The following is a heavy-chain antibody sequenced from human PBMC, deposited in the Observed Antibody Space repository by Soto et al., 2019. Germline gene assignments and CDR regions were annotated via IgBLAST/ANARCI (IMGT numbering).Heavy chain of an antibody. CDR2: INHSGST. D-gene: IGHD3-22*01. V-gene: IGHV4-34*01. J-gene: IGHJ4*02. CDR1: GGSFSGYY. CDR3: ARGLYYYDSSGYYYY. Sequence: QVQLQQWGAGLLKPSETLSLTCAVYGGSFSGYYWSWIRQPPGKGLEWIGEINHSGSTNYNPSLKSRVTISVDTSKNQFSLKLSSVTAADTAVYYCARGLYYYDSSGYYYYWGQGTLVTVSS.